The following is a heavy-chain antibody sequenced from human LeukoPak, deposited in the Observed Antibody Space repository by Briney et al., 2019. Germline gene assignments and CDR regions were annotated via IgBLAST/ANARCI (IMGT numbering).Heavy chain of an antibody. CDR1: GFTFGSYW. CDR3: ARVRAPAISLSYYYMDV. CDR2: IKKDGSEK. J-gene: IGHJ6*03. D-gene: IGHD6-6*01. V-gene: IGHV3-7*01. Sequence: GGSLRLSCAASGFTFGSYWMSWGRQAPGKGQEWVANIKKDGSEKYYGESVKGRFTIAGDNAKSSLYLQMNSLRAEDTAVYYCARVRAPAISLSYYYMDVWGKGTTVTVSS.